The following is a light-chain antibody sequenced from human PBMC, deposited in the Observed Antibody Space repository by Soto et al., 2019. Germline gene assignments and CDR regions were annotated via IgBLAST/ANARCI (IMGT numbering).Light chain of an antibody. CDR2: GAS. Sequence: EIVMTQSPATLSVSPGERATLSCRASQSVSSNLAWYRQKPGQAPRLLIYGASTRATGIPARFSGSGSGTEFTLTISSLQSEDFAVYYCQQYNNWPAITFGQGTKVDIK. J-gene: IGKJ1*01. V-gene: IGKV3-15*01. CDR1: QSVSSN. CDR3: QQYNNWPAIT.